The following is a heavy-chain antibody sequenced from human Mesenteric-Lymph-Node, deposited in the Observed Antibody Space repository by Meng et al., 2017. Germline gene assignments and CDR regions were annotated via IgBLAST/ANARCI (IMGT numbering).Heavy chain of an antibody. V-gene: IGHV1-2*06. D-gene: IGHD3-16*01. CDR1: GYTFTGYY. J-gene: IGHJ4*02. CDR2: INTESGGT. CDR3: AREGLYTVYY. Sequence: VQLVRCVASLRAPGATPELSCLAAGYTFTGYYMQWFLQYPGQGLGWIGQINTESGGTNNAQKFQGGVPMTRDPPISTAYMELSRLRSDEPAVYYCAREGLYTVYYWGQGNLVTVSS.